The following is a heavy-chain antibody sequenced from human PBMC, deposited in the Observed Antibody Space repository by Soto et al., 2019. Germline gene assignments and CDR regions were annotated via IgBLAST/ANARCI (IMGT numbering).Heavy chain of an antibody. D-gene: IGHD3-3*01. J-gene: IGHJ6*03. Sequence: QVQLQQWGAGLLKPSETLSLTCAVYGGSFSGYYWSWIRQPPGKGLEWIGEINHSGSTNYNPSLKSRVTISVDTSKNQFSLKLSSVTAADTAVYYCARFAGWIAPQNYDFWSGYQKAYYYYYMDVWGKGTTVTVSS. CDR1: GGSFSGYY. CDR2: INHSGST. V-gene: IGHV4-34*01. CDR3: ARFAGWIAPQNYDFWSGYQKAYYYYYMDV.